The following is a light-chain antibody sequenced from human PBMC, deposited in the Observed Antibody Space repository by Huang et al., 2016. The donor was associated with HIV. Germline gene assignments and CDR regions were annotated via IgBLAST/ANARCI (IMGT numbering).Light chain of an antibody. Sequence: DIQMTQSPFSVSASVEDRVTISCRASQSINNNLNWYQKKPGKAPKLLIYATASLQSGVPSRFSGSGAGTDCTITISSLQPEDFATYYCQQSYSTPRTFGQGTRVEVK. J-gene: IGKJ1*01. CDR1: QSINNN. CDR3: QQSYSTPRT. V-gene: IGKV1-39*01. CDR2: ATA.